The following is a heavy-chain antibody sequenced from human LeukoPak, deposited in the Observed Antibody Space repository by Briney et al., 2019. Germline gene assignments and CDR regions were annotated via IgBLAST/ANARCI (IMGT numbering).Heavy chain of an antibody. CDR2: ILYDGSNK. J-gene: IGHJ4*02. CDR3: AREGYSSSWYVMGFDY. Sequence: GRSLRLSCAASGFTFSSYGMHWVRQAPGKGLEWVAVILYDGSNKYYADSVKGRFTISRDNSKNTLYLQMNSLRAEDTAVYYCAREGYSSSWYVMGFDYWGQGTLVTVSS. CDR1: GFTFSSYG. V-gene: IGHV3-30*03. D-gene: IGHD6-13*01.